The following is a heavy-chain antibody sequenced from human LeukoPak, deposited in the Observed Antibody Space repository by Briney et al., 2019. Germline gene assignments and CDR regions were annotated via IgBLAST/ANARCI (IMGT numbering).Heavy chain of an antibody. Sequence: SETLSLTCTVSGGSISSGGYYWSWIRQHPGKGLEWIGYIYYSGSTYYNPSLKSRVTISVDTSKNQFSLKLSSVTAADTAVYYCARWWGRGYPNWFDPWGQGTLVTVSS. V-gene: IGHV4-31*03. D-gene: IGHD3-3*01. CDR1: GGSISSGGYY. CDR2: IYYSGST. CDR3: ARWWGRGYPNWFDP. J-gene: IGHJ5*02.